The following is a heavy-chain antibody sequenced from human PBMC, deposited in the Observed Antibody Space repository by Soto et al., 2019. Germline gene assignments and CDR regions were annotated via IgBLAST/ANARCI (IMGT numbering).Heavy chain of an antibody. V-gene: IGHV4-59*01. Sequence: QVQLQESGPGLVKPSETLSLTCTVSGGSISSYYWSWIRQPPGKGLEWIGYIYYSGSTNYNPSLKSPVTISVDTSKNQFSLKLSSVTAADTAVYYCARDFRSSWPYYYYGMDVWGQGTTVTVSS. J-gene: IGHJ6*02. CDR2: IYYSGST. D-gene: IGHD6-13*01. CDR3: ARDFRSSWPYYYYGMDV. CDR1: GGSISSYY.